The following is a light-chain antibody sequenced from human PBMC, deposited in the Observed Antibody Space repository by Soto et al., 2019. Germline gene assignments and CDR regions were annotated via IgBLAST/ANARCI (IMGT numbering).Light chain of an antibody. CDR3: QQYDDWLRLT. CDR1: ESLDSRS. V-gene: IGKV3D-15*01. Sequence: EIVLAQSPGTLSLSPGERATVSCRASESLDSRSLVWYQHKSGQAPRFLIYGASSRATGIPARFSGSGSGTEFNLTISSLQSEDFAVYFCQQYDDWLRLTFGGGTKVEIK. J-gene: IGKJ4*01. CDR2: GAS.